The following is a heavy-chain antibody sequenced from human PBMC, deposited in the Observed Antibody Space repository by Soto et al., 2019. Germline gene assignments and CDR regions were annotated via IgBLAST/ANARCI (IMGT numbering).Heavy chain of an antibody. CDR2: ISYDGSNK. J-gene: IGHJ4*01. D-gene: IGHD1-26*01. CDR1: GFTFSSYG. V-gene: IGHV3-30*18. CDR3: AKDSGSYYIVGANAGYYFDY. Sequence: QVQLVESGGGVVQPGRSLRLSCAASGFTFSSYGMHWVRQAPGKGLEWVAVISYDGSNKYYADSVKGRFTISKDNSKNTLYLQMNSLRAEETAVYYCAKDSGSYYIVGANAGYYFDYWGHGTLVTVSS.